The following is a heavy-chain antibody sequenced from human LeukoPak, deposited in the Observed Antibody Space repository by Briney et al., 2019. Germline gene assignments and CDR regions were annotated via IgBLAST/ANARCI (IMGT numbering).Heavy chain of an antibody. D-gene: IGHD3-10*01. V-gene: IGHV1-69*01. CDR2: ITPIFGTA. CDR1: GGTFSSYA. CDR3: ARVLLGESGLDHFDY. Sequence: GSSVKVSCKASGGTFSSYAISWVRQAPGQGLEWMGGITPIFGTANYAQKFQGRVTITADESTSTAYMELSSLRSEDTAVYYCARVLLGESGLDHFDYWGQGTLVTVSS. J-gene: IGHJ4*02.